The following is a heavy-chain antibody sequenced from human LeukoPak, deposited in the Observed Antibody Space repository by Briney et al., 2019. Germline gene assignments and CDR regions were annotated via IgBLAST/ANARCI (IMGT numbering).Heavy chain of an antibody. Sequence: SVKVSCKASGGTFSSYAISWLRQAPGQGLEWMGGIIPIFGTANYAQKFQGRVTITTDESTSTAYMELSSLRPEDTAVYYCARDQHSLPAPSGYIDPWFDPWGQGTLVTVSS. V-gene: IGHV1-69*05. CDR3: ARDQHSLPAPSGYIDPWFDP. CDR2: IIPIFGTA. CDR1: GGTFSSYA. D-gene: IGHD3-22*01. J-gene: IGHJ5*02.